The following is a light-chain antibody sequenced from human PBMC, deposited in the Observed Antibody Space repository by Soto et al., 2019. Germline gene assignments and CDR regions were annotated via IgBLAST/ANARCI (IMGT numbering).Light chain of an antibody. CDR1: SSDIGSYNL. J-gene: IGLJ2*01. Sequence: QSALTQPASVSGSPGQSITISCTGTSSDIGSYNLVSWYQQHPGKAPKLMIYEGSKRPSGVSNRFSGSKSGNTASLSISGLQAEDDADYHCCSYATGSTVVFGGGTKLTVL. V-gene: IGLV2-23*01. CDR3: CSYATGSTVV. CDR2: EGS.